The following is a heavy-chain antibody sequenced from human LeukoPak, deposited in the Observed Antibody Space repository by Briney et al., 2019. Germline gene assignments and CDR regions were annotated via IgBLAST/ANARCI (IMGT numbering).Heavy chain of an antibody. CDR3: ARVHYDILTGYSYFDY. D-gene: IGHD3-9*01. J-gene: IGHJ4*02. CDR2: ISAYNDNT. Sequence: GASVKVSCKASGYTFTSYGISWVRQAPGQGLEWMEWISAYNDNTNYAQKLQGRVTMTTDTSTSTAYMELRSLRSDDTAVYYCARVHYDILTGYSYFDYWGQETLVTVSS. CDR1: GYTFTSYG. V-gene: IGHV1-18*01.